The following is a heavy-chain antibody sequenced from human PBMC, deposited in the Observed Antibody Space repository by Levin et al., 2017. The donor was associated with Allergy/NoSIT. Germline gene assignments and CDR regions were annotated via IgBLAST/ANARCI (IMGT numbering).Heavy chain of an antibody. CDR2: TFYRSQWYT. Sequence: SQTLSLTCGISGDSVSSTSAAWNWVRQSPSRGLEWLGRTFYRSQWYTDYAESVRGRITIKSDTSKNQFSLQLNSVTPEDTALYYCARAFCGGECYTDGYFDVWGHGTLVTVSS. CDR1: GDSVSSTSAA. D-gene: IGHD2-21*01. CDR3: ARAFCGGECYTDGYFDV. V-gene: IGHV6-1*01. J-gene: IGHJ2*01.